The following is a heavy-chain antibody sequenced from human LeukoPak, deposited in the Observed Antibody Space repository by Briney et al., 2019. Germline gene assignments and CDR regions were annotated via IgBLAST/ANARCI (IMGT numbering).Heavy chain of an antibody. D-gene: IGHD5-24*01. V-gene: IGHV1-46*01. CDR2: INPSGGST. J-gene: IGHJ5*02. CDR1: GYTFTSYY. CDR3: AREFVETAGGFWFDP. Sequence: ASVKVSCKSSGYTFTSYYMHWVRQAPGQGLEWMGIINPSGGSTSYAQKFQGRVTMTRDMSTSTVYMELSSLRSEDTAVYYCAREFVETAGGFWFDPWGQGTLVTVSS.